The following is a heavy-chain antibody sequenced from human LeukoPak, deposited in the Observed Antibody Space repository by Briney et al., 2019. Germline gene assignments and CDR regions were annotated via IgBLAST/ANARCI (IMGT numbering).Heavy chain of an antibody. CDR3: ATGETDSTLGGY. D-gene: IGHD4-23*01. V-gene: IGHV4-61*01. CDR2: IYDNGNT. Sequence: SETLSLTCTVSGGSVSSGSYYWSWIRQPPGKGLEWIGYIYDNGNTNYNPSLKSRVTISVDTSKNQFSLKLTSVIAADTAVYYCATGETDSTLGGYWGRGTLVTVSS. J-gene: IGHJ4*02. CDR1: GGSVSSGSYY.